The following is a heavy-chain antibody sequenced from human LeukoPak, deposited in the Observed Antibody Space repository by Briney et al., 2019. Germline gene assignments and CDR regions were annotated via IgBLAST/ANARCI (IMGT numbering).Heavy chain of an antibody. Sequence: PSETLSLTCTVSGGSISSYYWSWIRQPPGKGLEWIGYIYYSGSTNYNPSLKSRVTISVDTSKNQFSLKLSSETAADTAVYYCARRRPANMVRGVRLAFDIWGQGTMVTVSS. V-gene: IGHV4-59*01. CDR1: GGSISSYY. CDR2: IYYSGST. CDR3: ARRRPANMVRGVRLAFDI. J-gene: IGHJ3*02. D-gene: IGHD3-10*01.